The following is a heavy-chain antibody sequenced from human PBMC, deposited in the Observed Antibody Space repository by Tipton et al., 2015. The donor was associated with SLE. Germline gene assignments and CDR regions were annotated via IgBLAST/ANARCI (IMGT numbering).Heavy chain of an antibody. CDR3: ASRPLLRTSPDY. J-gene: IGHJ4*02. CDR1: GGSISSGDYY. V-gene: IGHV4-30-4*08. CDR2: IYYSGST. D-gene: IGHD3-22*01. Sequence: TLSLTCTVSGGSISSGDYYWSWIRQPPGKGLEWIGYIYYSGSTYYNPSLKSRVTISVDTSKNQFSLKLSSVTAADTAVYYCASRPLLRTSPDYWGQGTLVTVSS.